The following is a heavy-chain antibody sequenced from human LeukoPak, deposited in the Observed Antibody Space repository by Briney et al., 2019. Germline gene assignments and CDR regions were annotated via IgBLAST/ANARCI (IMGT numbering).Heavy chain of an antibody. CDR2: IYPGDSDT. J-gene: IGHJ3*02. CDR3: ARHRTVAAAGLDAYDI. D-gene: IGHD6-13*01. Sequence: GESLKISCKGSGYNFTSYWSGWVRHMPGKGLEWMGIIYPGDSDTRYSPSFQGQVSISADKSISTAYLQWSSLKASDTAMYYCARHRTVAAAGLDAYDIWGQGTMVTVSS. V-gene: IGHV5-51*01. CDR1: GYNFTSYW.